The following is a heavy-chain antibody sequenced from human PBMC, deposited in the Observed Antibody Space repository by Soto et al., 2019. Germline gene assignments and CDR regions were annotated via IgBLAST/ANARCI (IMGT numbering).Heavy chain of an antibody. J-gene: IGHJ6*04. CDR3: VREIAIRL. V-gene: IGHV3-7*01. Sequence: EVQVVESGGGLVQPGGSLRLSCAASGFTFSSYCMTWVRQAPGRGLEWVANINKDGSEKSYVDSVKGRFTISRDNAKSSLYLQMTSLRADDTAVYYCVREIAIRLWGKGTTVIVSS. D-gene: IGHD2-21*01. CDR2: INKDGSEK. CDR1: GFTFSSYC.